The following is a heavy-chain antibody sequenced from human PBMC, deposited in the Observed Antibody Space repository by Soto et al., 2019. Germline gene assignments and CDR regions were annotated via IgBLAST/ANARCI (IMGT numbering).Heavy chain of an antibody. J-gene: IGHJ4*02. CDR3: AREGNLGRWLQPLDF. V-gene: IGHV4-59*01. CDR2: IHYNGNT. CDR1: GGSFSAYS. Sequence: SETLSLTCTVSGGSFSAYSWSWVRQPPGKGLEWIGNIHYNGNTKYNPSLKSRVSMSVDTSKNQFSLRLISVTAADTAKYFCAREGNLGRWLQPLDFWGQGTLVTVS. D-gene: IGHD5-12*01.